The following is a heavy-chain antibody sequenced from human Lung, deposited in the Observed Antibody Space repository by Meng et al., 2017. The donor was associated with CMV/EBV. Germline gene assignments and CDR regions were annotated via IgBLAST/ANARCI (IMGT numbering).Heavy chain of an antibody. D-gene: IGHD7-27*01. CDR2: ISSSSTFK. Sequence: GGSLRLSCAASGFTFSSYAMNWVRQAPGKGLEWVSSISSSSTFKHYADSMKGRFTISRDNTKNSLYLQMSGLRAEDTALYYCARDLLGTRDYFDSWGQGTLVTVSS. J-gene: IGHJ4*02. V-gene: IGHV3-21*01. CDR1: GFTFSSYA. CDR3: ARDLLGTRDYFDS.